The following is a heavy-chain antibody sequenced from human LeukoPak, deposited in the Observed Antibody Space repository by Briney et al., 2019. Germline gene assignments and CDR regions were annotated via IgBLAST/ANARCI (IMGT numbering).Heavy chain of an antibody. V-gene: IGHV3-9*01. J-gene: IGHJ4*02. Sequence: GGSLRLSCAASGFTFDDCAMYWVRQAPGKGLEWVSGISWNTGNIGYADSVKGRFTISRDNAKNSLYLQMNSLRAEDTALYYCAKGGIAVAGTKFDSWGQGTLVTVSS. D-gene: IGHD6-19*01. CDR3: AKGGIAVAGTKFDS. CDR2: ISWNTGNI. CDR1: GFTFDDCA.